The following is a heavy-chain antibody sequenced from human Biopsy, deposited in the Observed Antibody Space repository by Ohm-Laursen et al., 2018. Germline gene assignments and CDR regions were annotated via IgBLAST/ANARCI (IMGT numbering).Heavy chain of an antibody. D-gene: IGHD3-16*01. J-gene: IGHJ4*02. V-gene: IGHV3-9*01. CDR2: LTWNSGTI. CDR1: GFNFDDYA. CDR3: VRSLRNYDFLDS. Sequence: SLRFSCTASGFNFDDYAMHWIRQGPGKGLEWVAGLTWNSGTIAYAGSVRGRFTISRDNAKNSLHLQMNNLTSEDTALYYCVRSLRNYDFLDSWGQGTLVSVSS.